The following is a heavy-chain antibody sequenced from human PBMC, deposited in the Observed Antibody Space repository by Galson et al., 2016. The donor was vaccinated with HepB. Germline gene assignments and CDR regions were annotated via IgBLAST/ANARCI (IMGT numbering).Heavy chain of an antibody. J-gene: IGHJ4*02. CDR3: ASSVGVAGIIDY. CDR2: IWSGGIKK. D-gene: IGHD6-19*01. V-gene: IGHV3-33*01. Sequence: SLRLSCAGSGFSFSAYAVHWVRQTPGKGLEWVAVIWSGGIKKYYADSVEGRVTISRDNSENTVYLQIDTLRVEDTAMYYGASSVGVAGIIDYWGQGTLVTVSS. CDR1: GFSFSAYA.